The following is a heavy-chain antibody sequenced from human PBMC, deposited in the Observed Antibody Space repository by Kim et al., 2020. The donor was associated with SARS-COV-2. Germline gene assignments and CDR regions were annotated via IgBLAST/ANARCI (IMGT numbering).Heavy chain of an antibody. V-gene: IGHV3-21*01. J-gene: IGHJ4*02. D-gene: IGHD6-13*01. CDR1: GFTFSSYS. CDR3: ARAEGQQLVPRDY. Sequence: GGSLRLSCAASGFTFSSYSMNWVRQAPGKGLEWVSSISSSSSYIYYADSVKGRFTISRDNAKNSLYLQMNSLRAEDTAVYYCARAEGQQLVPRDYWGQGTLVTVSS. CDR2: ISSSSSYI.